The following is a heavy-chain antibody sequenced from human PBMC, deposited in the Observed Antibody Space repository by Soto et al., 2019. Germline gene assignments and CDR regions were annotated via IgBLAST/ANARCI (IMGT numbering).Heavy chain of an antibody. CDR1: GFSLNNVGVA. CDR2: IYGNDDK. Sequence: QITLRESGPTLVKPTQTLTLACSFSGFSLNNVGVAVGWFRRPPGKALEWLALIYGNDDKYYSPSLKTRLAITKDTSKKQVVLTMTNMDPVDTATYYCTHRRNYCSGGTCHVWFDPWGQGTLVTVSS. V-gene: IGHV2-5*01. CDR3: THRRNYCSGGTCHVWFDP. J-gene: IGHJ5*02. D-gene: IGHD2-15*01.